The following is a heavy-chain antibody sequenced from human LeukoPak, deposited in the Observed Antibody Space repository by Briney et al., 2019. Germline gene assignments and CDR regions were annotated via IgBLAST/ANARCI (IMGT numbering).Heavy chain of an antibody. CDR1: GFTFNNYG. V-gene: IGHV3-30*18. D-gene: IGHD2-2*01. J-gene: IGHJ4*02. Sequence: GGSLRLSCAASGFTFNNYGMHWVRQAPGKGLEWVAVISYDGRDKHYPDSVKGRFTISRDISTDTLWLQMDSLRTEDTAVYYCAKGPLRGTAAAIDYWGQGTLVTVSS. CDR2: ISYDGRDK. CDR3: AKGPLRGTAAAIDY.